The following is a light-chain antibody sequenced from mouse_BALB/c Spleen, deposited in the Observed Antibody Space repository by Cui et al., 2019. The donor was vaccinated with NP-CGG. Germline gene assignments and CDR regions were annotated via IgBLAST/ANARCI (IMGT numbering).Light chain of an antibody. Sequence: QAVVTQESAPTPSPGEPVTLTCRSSTGAVTTANYANWVQEKPDHLFTGLIGGTNNRAPGVPARFSGSLIGDKAALAITGARTEDEATYFCALWYSNHWVFGGGTKLTVL. CDR3: ALWYSNHWV. J-gene: IGLJ1*01. CDR2: GTN. V-gene: IGLV1*01. CDR1: TGAVTTANY.